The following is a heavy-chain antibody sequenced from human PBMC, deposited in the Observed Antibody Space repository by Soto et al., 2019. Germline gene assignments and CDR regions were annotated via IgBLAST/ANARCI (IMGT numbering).Heavy chain of an antibody. Sequence: SETLSLTCTFSGCSISSYYWSWIRQPPGKGLEWIGHIYYSGSTDYNPSLKSRVTISVDTSKKQFSLKLSSVTAADTAVYYCARRRVVPDADYGMDVWGQGTTVTVSS. CDR3: ARRRVVPDADYGMDV. J-gene: IGHJ6*02. D-gene: IGHD2-2*01. CDR2: IYYSGST. V-gene: IGHV4-59*08. CDR1: GCSISSYY.